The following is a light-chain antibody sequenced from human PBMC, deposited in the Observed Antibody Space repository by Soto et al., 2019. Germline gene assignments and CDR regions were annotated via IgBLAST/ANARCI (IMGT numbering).Light chain of an antibody. CDR3: QQYGSSPST. Sequence: EIVMTQYPATRSVSTGERATLPCRASQSVSSNLAWYQQKPGQAPRLLIYGASSRATGIPDRFSGSGSGTDFTLTISRLEPEDFAVYYCQQYGSSPSTFGPGTKVDI. CDR2: GAS. CDR1: QSVSSN. J-gene: IGKJ3*01. V-gene: IGKV3-20*01.